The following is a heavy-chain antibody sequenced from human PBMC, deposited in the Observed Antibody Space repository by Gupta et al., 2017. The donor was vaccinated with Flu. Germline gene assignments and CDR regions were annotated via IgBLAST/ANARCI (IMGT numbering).Heavy chain of an antibody. CDR2: INGRSTMK. J-gene: IGHJ3*02. V-gene: IGHV3-48*02. D-gene: IGHD5-12*01. Sequence: EVQLVESGGGLVQPGGSLRLSCEASGFPFSMYTMKWVRQAPGKGLEWISYINGRSTMKYYGGSVKGRFTVSRDNARNSLFLQMNSLRDEDTAIYYCARDARGYGYPKGDTFDIWGQGTMVTVSS. CDR3: ARDARGYGYPKGDTFDI. CDR1: GFPFSMYT.